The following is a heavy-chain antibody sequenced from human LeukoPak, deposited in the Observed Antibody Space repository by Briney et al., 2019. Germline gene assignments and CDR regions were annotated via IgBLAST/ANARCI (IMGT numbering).Heavy chain of an antibody. J-gene: IGHJ2*01. CDR1: GFTFSGFK. CDR2: ITTGGHYI. Sequence: MAGGSLRLPCAASGFTFSGFKMNWVRQAPGKGLEWVSSITTGGHYIYYADSVKGRFTISRDDAKNSLYLQMNSPRAEDTAVYYCARNQGYGDSYYYFDLWGRGTLVTVSS. CDR3: ARNQGYGDSYYYFDL. V-gene: IGHV3-21*01. D-gene: IGHD4-17*01.